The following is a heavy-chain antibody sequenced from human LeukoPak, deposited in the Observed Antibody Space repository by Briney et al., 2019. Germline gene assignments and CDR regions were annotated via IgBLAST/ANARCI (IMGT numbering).Heavy chain of an antibody. Sequence: ASVKVSCKASGYTFTSYYMHWVRQAPGQGLEWMGIINPSGGSTSYAQKFQGRVTMTRDTSTSTVYMELSSLRSEDTAVYYCARGFSTMVRGVTTTAYWGQGTLVTVSS. CDR3: ARGFSTMVRGVTTTAY. CDR2: INPSGGST. J-gene: IGHJ4*02. V-gene: IGHV1-46*01. D-gene: IGHD3-10*01. CDR1: GYTFTSYY.